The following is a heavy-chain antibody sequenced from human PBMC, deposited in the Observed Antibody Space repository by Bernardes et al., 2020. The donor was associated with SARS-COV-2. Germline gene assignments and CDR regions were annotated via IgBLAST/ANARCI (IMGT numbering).Heavy chain of an antibody. CDR1: GFTFSSYG. CDR3: ARDASQQWLAPFDY. Sequence: GGSLRLSCAASGFTFSSYGMHWVRQAPGKGLEWVAVIWYDGSNKYYADSVKGRFTISRDNSKNTLYLQMNSLRAEDTAVYYCARDASQQWLAPFDYWGQGTLVTVSS. CDR2: IWYDGSNK. D-gene: IGHD6-19*01. V-gene: IGHV3-33*01. J-gene: IGHJ4*02.